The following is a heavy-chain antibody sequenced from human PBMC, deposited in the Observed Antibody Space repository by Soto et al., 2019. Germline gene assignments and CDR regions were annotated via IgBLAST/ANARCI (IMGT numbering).Heavy chain of an antibody. Sequence: GGSLRLSCAASGFTFSSYGMRWFRQSPGKGLEWVAVISYDGSNKYYADSVKGRFTISRDNSKNTLYLQMNSLRAEDTAVYYCAKGGDCSRPNYYCYGMDVWGQGTTVTVSS. CDR1: GFTFSSYG. V-gene: IGHV3-30*18. CDR2: ISYDGSNK. D-gene: IGHD2-21*02. J-gene: IGHJ6*02. CDR3: AKGGDCSRPNYYCYGMDV.